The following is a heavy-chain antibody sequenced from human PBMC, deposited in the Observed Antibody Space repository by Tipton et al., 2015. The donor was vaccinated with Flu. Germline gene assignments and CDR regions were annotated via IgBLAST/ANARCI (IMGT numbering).Heavy chain of an antibody. CDR1: GFTFSSYT. J-gene: IGHJ4*02. CDR2: ISYGSNTL. CDR3: ARSTNCDN. V-gene: IGHV3-48*01. Sequence: SLRLSCAVYGFTFSSYTMSWVRQAPGKGLEWVSSISYGSNTLYYADSVKGRFTISRDNAKNSLYLQMNSLGAEDTAVYYCARSTNCDNWGQGTLVTVSS. D-gene: IGHD2-2*01.